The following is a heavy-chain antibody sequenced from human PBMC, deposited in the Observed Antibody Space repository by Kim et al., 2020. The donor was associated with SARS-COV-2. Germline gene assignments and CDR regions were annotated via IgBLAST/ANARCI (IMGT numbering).Heavy chain of an antibody. J-gene: IGHJ3*02. V-gene: IGHV4-31*03. CDR2: IYYSGST. D-gene: IGHD3-22*01. CDR3: ARDNSLWDSSGPPDAFDI. Sequence: SETLSLTCTVSGGSISSGGYYWSWIRQHPGKGLEWIGYIYYSGSTYYNPSLKSRVTISVDTSKNQFSLKLSSVTAADTAVYYCARDNSLWDSSGPPDAFDIWGQGTMVTVSS. CDR1: GGSISSGGYY.